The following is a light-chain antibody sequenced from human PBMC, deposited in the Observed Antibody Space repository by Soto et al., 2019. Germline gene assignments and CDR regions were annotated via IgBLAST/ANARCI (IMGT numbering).Light chain of an antibody. CDR1: QSVSSSY. J-gene: IGKJ4*01. CDR3: QQYGSSPPLT. Sequence: EIGLTQSPGTLSLSPGERATLSCRAIQSVSSSYLAWYQQKPGQAPRLLIYGASSRATGIPDRFSGSGSGTDFTLTISRLEPEDFAVYYCQQYGSSPPLTFGGGTKVEIK. CDR2: GAS. V-gene: IGKV3-20*01.